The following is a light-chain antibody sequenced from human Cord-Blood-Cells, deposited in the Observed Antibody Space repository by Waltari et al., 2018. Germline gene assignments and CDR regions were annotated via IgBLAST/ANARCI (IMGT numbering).Light chain of an antibody. V-gene: IGKV3-11*01. Sequence: EIVFTQSPATLSLSPGASATLSCRASQSVSSYLAWYQQKPGQAPRPLIYDASTRATGIPARFSGSGSGTDFTLTISSLEPEDFAVYYCQQRSNWPLTFGGGTKVEIK. J-gene: IGKJ4*01. CDR1: QSVSSY. CDR3: QQRSNWPLT. CDR2: DAS.